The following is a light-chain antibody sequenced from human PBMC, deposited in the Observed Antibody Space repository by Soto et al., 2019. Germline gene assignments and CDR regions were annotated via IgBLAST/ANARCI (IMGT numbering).Light chain of an antibody. CDR2: WAS. CDR3: QQSYSTPQT. Sequence: DIVMTQSPDSLSVSLGERATINCKSSQSVLYSSINKNYLAWYQQKPGQPPNLLIYWASTRESGVPDRFSGSGSGTDFTLTISSRQPEDVGVYYCQQSYSTPQTFGQGTKVEIK. J-gene: IGKJ1*01. V-gene: IGKV4-1*01. CDR1: QSVLYSSINKNY.